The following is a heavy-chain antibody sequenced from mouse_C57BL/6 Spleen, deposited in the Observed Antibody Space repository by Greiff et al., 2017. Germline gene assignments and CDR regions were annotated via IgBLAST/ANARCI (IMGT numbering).Heavy chain of an antibody. CDR3: ARVPPHYYGSSYDWYFDV. CDR1: GYTFTSYG. D-gene: IGHD1-1*01. CDR2: IYPRSGNT. J-gene: IGHJ1*03. Sequence: QVQLQQSGAELARPGASVKLSCKASGYTFTSYGISWVKQRTGPGLEWIGEIYPRSGNTYYNEKFKGKATLTADKSSSTAYMELRSLTSEDSAVYFCARVPPHYYGSSYDWYFDVWGTGTTVTVSS. V-gene: IGHV1-81*01.